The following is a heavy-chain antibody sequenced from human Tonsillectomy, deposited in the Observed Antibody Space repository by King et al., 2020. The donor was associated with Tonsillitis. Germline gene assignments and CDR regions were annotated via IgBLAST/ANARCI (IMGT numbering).Heavy chain of an antibody. CDR1: GFTFSSYA. Sequence: VQLVESGGGLVQPGGSLRLSCAASGFTFSSYAMIWVLQAPGKGLEWVSAVSGSGGSTFYADSVKGRFTISRDNSKNTLYLQMNSLRAEDTAVYYCAKWVGANWFDPWGQGTLVTVSS. CDR3: AKWVGANWFDP. J-gene: IGHJ5*02. CDR2: VSGSGGST. D-gene: IGHD1-26*01. V-gene: IGHV3-23*04.